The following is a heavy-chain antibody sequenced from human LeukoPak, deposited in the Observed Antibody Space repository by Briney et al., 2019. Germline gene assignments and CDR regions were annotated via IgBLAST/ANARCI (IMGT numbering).Heavy chain of an antibody. J-gene: IGHJ6*02. CDR2: IRSKAYRGTT. D-gene: IGHD5-18*01. CDR3: ARGPIQLWIHNAMDV. V-gene: IGHV3-49*04. Sequence: QTGRSLRLSCIGSGFTFGDHAMSWVRQAPGKGLEWVGFIRSKAYRGTTEYAASVKGRFTISRDDSASIAYLQMNSLRTEDTAVYYCARGPIQLWIHNAMDVWGQGTTVTVSS. CDR1: GFTFGDHA.